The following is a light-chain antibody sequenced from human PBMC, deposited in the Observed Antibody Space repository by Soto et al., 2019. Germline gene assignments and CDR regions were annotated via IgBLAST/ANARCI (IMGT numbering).Light chain of an antibody. CDR3: QTYNNWPRT. J-gene: IGKJ1*01. CDR1: QSISTY. CDR2: DAS. Sequence: PGQRATLSCRASQSISTYLAWYQVKPGQAPRLLIYDASSRATGVPARFSGSGSGTEFTLTLSSLQSEDFAVYYCQTYNNWPRTCGQGTKVDIK. V-gene: IGKV3D-15*01.